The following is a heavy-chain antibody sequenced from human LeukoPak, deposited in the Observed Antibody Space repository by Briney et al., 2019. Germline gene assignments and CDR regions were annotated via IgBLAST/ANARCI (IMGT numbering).Heavy chain of an antibody. CDR3: ARVLQVSASRTMFYYAMDV. Sequence: PSETLSLTCAVSGGSFSNYYLSWIRQPAGKGLEWIGRIYTSGSTNYYPSLKTRVFMSVDTSKNQSSLQLMSVTAADTTVYYCARVLQVSASRTMFYYAMDVWGQGTTVTVSS. V-gene: IGHV4-4*07. CDR1: GGSFSNYY. J-gene: IGHJ6*02. D-gene: IGHD3-10*02. CDR2: IYTSGST.